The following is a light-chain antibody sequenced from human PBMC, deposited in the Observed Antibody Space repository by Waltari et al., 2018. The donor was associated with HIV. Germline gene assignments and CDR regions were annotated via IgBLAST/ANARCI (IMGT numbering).Light chain of an antibody. Sequence: QSVLTQPPSASGTPRQSVTVPCSGRSSNIGANTVNWYQQLPGTAPKLLIYTNTQRPSGVPDRFSGSKSGTSASLAISGLQSEDEADYYCATWDDSLNGHVVFGGGTKLTVL. CDR1: SSNIGANT. J-gene: IGLJ2*01. CDR3: ATWDDSLNGHVV. V-gene: IGLV1-44*01. CDR2: TNT.